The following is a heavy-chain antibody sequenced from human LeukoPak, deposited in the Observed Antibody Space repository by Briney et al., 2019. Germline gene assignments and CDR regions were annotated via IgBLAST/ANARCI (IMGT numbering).Heavy chain of an antibody. CDR1: GFTFSSYG. V-gene: IGHV3-33*01. CDR2: IWYDGSNK. D-gene: IGHD3-3*01. CDR3: ARVPTIDFWSGYYRGISFDY. J-gene: IGHJ4*02. Sequence: GRSLRLSCAASGFTFSSYGMHWVRQAPGKGLEWVAVIWYDGSNKYYADSVKGRFTISRDNSKNTLYLQMNSLRAEDTAVYYCARVPTIDFWSGYYRGISFDYWGQGTLVTVSS.